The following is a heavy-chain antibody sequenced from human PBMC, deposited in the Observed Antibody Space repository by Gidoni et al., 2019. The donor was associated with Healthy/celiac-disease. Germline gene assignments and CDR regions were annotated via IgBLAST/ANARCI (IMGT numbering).Heavy chain of an antibody. Sequence: QLQLQESGPGLVKPSETLSLTCTVSGGPISSSSYYWGWIRQPPGKGLEWIGSIYYSGSTYYNPSLKSRVTISVDTSKNQFSLKLSSVTAADTAVYYCASMIYSSGWYYFDYWGQGTLVTVSS. J-gene: IGHJ4*02. D-gene: IGHD6-19*01. V-gene: IGHV4-39*01. CDR1: GGPISSSSYY. CDR2: IYYSGST. CDR3: ASMIYSSGWYYFDY.